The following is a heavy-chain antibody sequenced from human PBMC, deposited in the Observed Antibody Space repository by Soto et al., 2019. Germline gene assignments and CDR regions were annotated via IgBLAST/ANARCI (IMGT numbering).Heavy chain of an antibody. CDR3: ASHDPGARFDP. CDR1: RYIFTAYF. Sequence: QVQLVQSGAEVKKPGASVKVSCKAPRYIFTAYFMHWVRQAPGQGLERMGWINPNNGATHYGLSFQGRVTMTRDTSISTAYMELSSLRSDDTAVDYYASHDPGARFDPWGQGTLVIVSS. CDR2: INPNNGAT. V-gene: IGHV1-2*02. J-gene: IGHJ5*02. D-gene: IGHD1-1*01.